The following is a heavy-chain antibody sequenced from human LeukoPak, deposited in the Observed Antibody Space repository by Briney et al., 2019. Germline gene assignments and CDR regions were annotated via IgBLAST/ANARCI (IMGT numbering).Heavy chain of an antibody. CDR1: GGSFSGYY. J-gene: IGHJ3*02. V-gene: IGHV4-34*01. Sequence: SETLSLTCAVYGGSFSGYYWSWIRQPPGKGLEWIGEINHSGSTNYNPSLKSRVTISVDTSKNQFSLKLSSVTAADTAVYYCARARRGYSYGSNAFDIWGQGTMVTVSS. CDR3: ARARRGYSYGSNAFDI. CDR2: INHSGST. D-gene: IGHD5-18*01.